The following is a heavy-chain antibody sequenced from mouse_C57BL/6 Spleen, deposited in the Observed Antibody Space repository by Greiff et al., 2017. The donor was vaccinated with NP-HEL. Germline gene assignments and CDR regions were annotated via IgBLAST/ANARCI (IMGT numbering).Heavy chain of an antibody. CDR2: IYPGSGST. CDR3: AYRPGLYAMDY. D-gene: IGHD3-1*01. CDR1: GYTFTSYW. V-gene: IGHV1-55*01. Sequence: VQLQQPGAELVKPGASVKMSCKASGYTFTSYWITWVKQRPGQGLEWIGDIYPGSGSTNYNEKFKSKATLTADTSSSTAYMQLSSLTSEVSAVYSCAYRPGLYAMDYWGQGTSVTVSS. J-gene: IGHJ4*01.